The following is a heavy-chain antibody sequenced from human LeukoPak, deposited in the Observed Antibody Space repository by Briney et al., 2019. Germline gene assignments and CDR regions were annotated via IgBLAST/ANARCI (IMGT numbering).Heavy chain of an antibody. Sequence: SVKVSCKASGYTFTSYGINWVRQAPGQGLEWMGRIIPILGIANYAQKFQGRVTITADKSTSTAYMELSSLRSEDTAVYYCVRGRKRYVGIAAADFDYWGQGILVTVSS. V-gene: IGHV1-69*04. CDR2: IIPILGIA. D-gene: IGHD6-13*01. J-gene: IGHJ4*02. CDR1: GYTFTSYG. CDR3: VRGRKRYVGIAAADFDY.